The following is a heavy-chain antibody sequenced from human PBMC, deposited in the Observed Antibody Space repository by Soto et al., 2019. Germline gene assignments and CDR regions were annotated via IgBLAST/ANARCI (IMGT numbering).Heavy chain of an antibody. CDR2: TSSTGSTI. V-gene: IGHV3-48*02. J-gene: IGHJ5*02. D-gene: IGHD2-2*01. CDR1: GFTFSSYS. Sequence: EVQLVESGGGLVQPGGSLRLSCAASGFTFSSYSMNWVRQAPGTGLEWLSVTSSTGSTIYYADSVKGRFTISRDNAKISLFLQMNSLRDEDTAVYYCARDVRYVDLWGQGTLVAVSS. CDR3: ARDVRYVDL.